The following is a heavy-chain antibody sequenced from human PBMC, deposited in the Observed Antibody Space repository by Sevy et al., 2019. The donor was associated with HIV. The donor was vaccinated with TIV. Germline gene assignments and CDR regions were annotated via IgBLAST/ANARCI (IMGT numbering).Heavy chain of an antibody. CDR1: GFTFNNYA. J-gene: IGHJ4*02. Sequence: GGSLRLSCAASGFTFNNYAVNWVRQAPGKGLEWVANINQDGTEKYYVDSVKGRFSISRDNTKSSLYLQMNSLRAEDTAVYYCARVAPHFDYWGQGTLVTVSS. CDR2: INQDGTEK. CDR3: ARVAPHFDY. V-gene: IGHV3-7*01.